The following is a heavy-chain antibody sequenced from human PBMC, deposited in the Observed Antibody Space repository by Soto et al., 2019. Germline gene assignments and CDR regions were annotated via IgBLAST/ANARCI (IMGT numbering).Heavy chain of an antibody. Sequence: EVQLLESGGGLVQPGGSLRLSCAASGFTFSSYAMSWVRQAPGKGLEWVSAISGSGGSTYYADSVKGRFTISRDNSKNTLYLQMNSLRAEDTAVYYCAKVSPLPKIDSSGWYGDDAFDIWGQGTMVTVSS. CDR3: AKVSPLPKIDSSGWYGDDAFDI. CDR2: ISGSGGST. V-gene: IGHV3-23*01. CDR1: GFTFSSYA. D-gene: IGHD6-19*01. J-gene: IGHJ3*02.